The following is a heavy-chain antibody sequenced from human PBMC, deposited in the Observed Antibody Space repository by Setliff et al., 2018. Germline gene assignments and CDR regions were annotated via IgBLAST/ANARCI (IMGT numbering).Heavy chain of an antibody. V-gene: IGHV4-39*07. CDR2: IYYSGST. J-gene: IGHJ2*01. Sequence: PSETLSLTCTVSGGSISSSSYYWGWIRQPPGKGLEWIGSIYYSGSTYYNPSLKSRVTISVDTSKNQFSLKLSSVTAADTAVYYCARDSSLRYCSGGSCYNQKNWYFDLWGRGTLVTVSS. CDR3: ARDSSLRYCSGGSCYNQKNWYFDL. CDR1: GGSISSSSYY. D-gene: IGHD2-15*01.